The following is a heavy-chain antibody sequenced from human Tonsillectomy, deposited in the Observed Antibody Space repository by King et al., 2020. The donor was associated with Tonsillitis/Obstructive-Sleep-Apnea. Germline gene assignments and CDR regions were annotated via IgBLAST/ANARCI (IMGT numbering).Heavy chain of an antibody. CDR1: GFTFSSYS. CDR2: ISSSSYI. J-gene: IGHJ4*02. Sequence: VQLVESGGGLVKPGGSLRLSCAASGFTFSSYSMNWVRQAPGKGLEWVSSISSSSYIYYADSVKGRFTISRDNAKNSLYLQMNSLRAEDTAVYYCARDRGVHCSGGSCYSDYFDYWGQGTLVTVSS. D-gene: IGHD2-15*01. CDR3: ARDRGVHCSGGSCYSDYFDY. V-gene: IGHV3-21*01.